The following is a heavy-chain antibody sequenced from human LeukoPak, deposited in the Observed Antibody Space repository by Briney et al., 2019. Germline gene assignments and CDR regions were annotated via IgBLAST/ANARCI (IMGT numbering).Heavy chain of an antibody. CDR3: ARGPRNDP. CDR1: GGTFSSYA. V-gene: IGHV1-69*05. D-gene: IGHD1-14*01. CDR2: IIPIFGTA. Sequence: EASVKVSCKASGGTFSSYAISWVRQAPGQGLEWMGGIIPIFGTANYAQKFQGRVTITTDESTSTAYMELSGLRSDDTAVYFCARGPRNDPWGQGTLVTVSS. J-gene: IGHJ5*02.